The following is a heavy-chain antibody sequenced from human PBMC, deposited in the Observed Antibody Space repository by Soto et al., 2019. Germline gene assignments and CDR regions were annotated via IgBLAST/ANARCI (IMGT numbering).Heavy chain of an antibody. V-gene: IGHV4-31*03. Sequence: TSETLSLTCTVSGGSISSGGYYWSWIRQHPGKGLEWIGYIYYSGSTYYNPSLKSRVTISVDTSKNQFSLKLSSVTAADTAVYYCARAHDSSGFNWFDPWGQGTLVTVSS. CDR2: IYYSGST. CDR3: ARAHDSSGFNWFDP. J-gene: IGHJ5*02. CDR1: GGSISSGGYY. D-gene: IGHD3-22*01.